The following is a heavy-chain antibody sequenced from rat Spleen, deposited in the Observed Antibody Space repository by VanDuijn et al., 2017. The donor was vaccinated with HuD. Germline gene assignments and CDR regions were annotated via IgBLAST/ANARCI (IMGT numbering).Heavy chain of an antibody. CDR1: GFTFSNYG. D-gene: IGHD1-2*01. J-gene: IGHJ1*01. Sequence: EVQLVESGGGLVQPGRSLKLSCLASGFTFSNYGMNWIRQAPGKGLEWVASISSSSSYIYYADTVKGRFTISRENAKNTLDLQMTRLRSEDTALYYCARPYSSYGFDFWGPGTMVTVSS. CDR3: ARPYSSYGFDF. CDR2: ISSSSSYI. V-gene: IGHV5-34*01.